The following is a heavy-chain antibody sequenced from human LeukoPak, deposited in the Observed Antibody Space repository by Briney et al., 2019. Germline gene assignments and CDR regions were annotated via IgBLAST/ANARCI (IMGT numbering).Heavy chain of an antibody. V-gene: IGHV4-34*01. CDR1: GGSFSGYY. Sequence: PSETLSLTCAVYGGSFSGYYWSWIRQPPVKGLEWIGEINHSGSTNYNPSLKSRVTISVDTSKNQFSLKLSSVTAADTAVYYCARELDGMAAAGTFPVDYWGQGTLVTVSS. CDR2: INHSGST. J-gene: IGHJ4*02. CDR3: ARELDGMAAAGTFPVDY. D-gene: IGHD6-13*01.